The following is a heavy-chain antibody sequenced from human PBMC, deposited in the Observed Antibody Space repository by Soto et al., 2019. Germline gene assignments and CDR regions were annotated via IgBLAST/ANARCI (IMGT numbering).Heavy chain of an antibody. V-gene: IGHV4-59*08. CDR1: GGSISSYY. J-gene: IGHJ6*02. D-gene: IGHD2-2*01. CDR3: ARLLGDQLLPNYYYGMDV. Sequence: SETLSLTCTVSGGSISSYYWSWIRQPPGKGLEWIGYIYYSGSTNYNPSLKSRVTTSVDTSKNQFSLKLSSVTAADTAVYYCARLLGDQLLPNYYYGMDVWGQGTTVTVSS. CDR2: IYYSGST.